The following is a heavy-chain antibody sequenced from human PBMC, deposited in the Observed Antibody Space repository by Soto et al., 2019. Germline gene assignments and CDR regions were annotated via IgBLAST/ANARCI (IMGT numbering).Heavy chain of an antibody. D-gene: IGHD1-7*01. CDR2: IYYSGST. J-gene: IGHJ4*02. CDR1: GGSITSGGYY. V-gene: IGHV4-31*03. CDR3: ARGSGTFDN. Sequence: QVQLQESGPGLVKPSQTLSLTCTVSGGSITSGGYYCSWIRQHPGKGLEWIGYIYYSGSTYYNTSLKSRVTISADQSKNQFSLNLSSVTVAGTAVYYCARGSGTFDNWGQGTLVTVSS.